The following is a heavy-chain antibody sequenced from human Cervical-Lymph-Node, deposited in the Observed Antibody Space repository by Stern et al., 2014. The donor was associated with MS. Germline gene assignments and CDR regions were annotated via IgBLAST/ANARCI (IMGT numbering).Heavy chain of an antibody. CDR3: ARDYEDTSMLFDH. J-gene: IGHJ4*02. Sequence: VKLVESGGAVVQPGRSLRLSCAASGFTFSSYGMHWVRQAPGKGQEWGTVISYYGNHKFDAASVKVRFTISRDNSKNTLHLHMNSVTPDDTAIYYCARDYEDTSMLFDHWGQGTLVTVSS. CDR2: ISYYGNHK. D-gene: IGHD2-8*01. CDR1: GFTFSSYG. V-gene: IGHV3-30*03.